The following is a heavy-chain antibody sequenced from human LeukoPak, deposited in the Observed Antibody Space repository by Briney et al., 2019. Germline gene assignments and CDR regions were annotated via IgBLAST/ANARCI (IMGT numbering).Heavy chain of an antibody. D-gene: IGHD6-19*01. CDR3: ARGEPLAPSSGWLGDY. Sequence: SETLSLTCTVSGGSISSYYWSWIRQPPGKGLEWIGEINHSGSTNYNPSLKSRVTISVDTSKNQFSLKLSSVTAADTAVYYCARGEPLAPSSGWLGDYWGQGTLVTVSS. CDR2: INHSGST. CDR1: GGSISSYY. V-gene: IGHV4-34*01. J-gene: IGHJ4*02.